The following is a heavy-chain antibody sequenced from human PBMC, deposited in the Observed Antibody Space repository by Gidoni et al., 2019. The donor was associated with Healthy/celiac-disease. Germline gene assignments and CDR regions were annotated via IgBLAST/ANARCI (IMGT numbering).Heavy chain of an antibody. Sequence: QVQLVESGGGVVQPGRSLRLSCAASGFTFSSYAMHWVRQAPGKGLEWVAVISYDGSNKYYADSVKGRFTISRDNSKNTLYLQMNSLRAEDTAVYYCARGPNTYYDFWVGYYYYYGMDVWGQGTTVTVSS. CDR3: ARGPNTYYDFWVGYYYYYGMDV. CDR1: GFTFSSYA. J-gene: IGHJ6*02. CDR2: ISYDGSNK. D-gene: IGHD3-3*01. V-gene: IGHV3-30*04.